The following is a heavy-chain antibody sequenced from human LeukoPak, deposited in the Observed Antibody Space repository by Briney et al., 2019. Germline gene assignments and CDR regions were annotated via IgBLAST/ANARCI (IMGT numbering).Heavy chain of an antibody. D-gene: IGHD5-18*01. Sequence: SETLSLTCTVSGGSISSYYWSWIRQPSGKGLEWIGYIYYSGSTNYSPSLKSRVTISVDTSKNQFSLKLSSVTAADTAVYYCARAGRDTAMVLARRYFDYWGQGTLVTVSS. V-gene: IGHV4-59*12. CDR2: IYYSGST. CDR3: ARAGRDTAMVLARRYFDY. CDR1: GGSISSYY. J-gene: IGHJ4*02.